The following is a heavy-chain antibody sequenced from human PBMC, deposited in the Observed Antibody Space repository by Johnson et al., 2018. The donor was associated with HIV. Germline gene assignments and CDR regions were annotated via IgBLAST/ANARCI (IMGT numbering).Heavy chain of an antibody. D-gene: IGHD1-26*01. CDR3: ARTISSYQGAFDI. V-gene: IGHV3-15*01. Sequence: VQLVESGGGVVRPGGSLRLSCAASGFTFDDHGMSWVRQAPGKGLEWVGRIKSKTDGGTTDYAAPVKGRFTVSRDDSKNTLYLQMNSLKTEDTAVYYCARTISSYQGAFDIWGQGTMVTVSS. J-gene: IGHJ3*02. CDR2: IKSKTDGGTT. CDR1: GFTFDDHG.